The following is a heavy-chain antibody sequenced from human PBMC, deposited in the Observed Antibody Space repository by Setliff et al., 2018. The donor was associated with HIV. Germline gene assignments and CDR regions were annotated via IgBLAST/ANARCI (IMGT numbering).Heavy chain of an antibody. J-gene: IGHJ3*01. D-gene: IGHD3-16*01. CDR1: GYTFTDYY. CDR2: INSASGGT. V-gene: IGHV1-2*04. Sequence: VASVKVSCKASGYTFTDYYIHWVRQAPGQGLEWMGWINSASGGTNYAQNFQGWVTVTRDTSINTVYMELSSLKSDDTAVYYCARDDGGYNYAEAFDVWGQGTMVTVSS. CDR3: ARDDGGYNYAEAFDV.